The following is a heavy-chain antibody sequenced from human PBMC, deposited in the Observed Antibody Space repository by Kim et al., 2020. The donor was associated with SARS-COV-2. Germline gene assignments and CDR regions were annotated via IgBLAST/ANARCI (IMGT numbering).Heavy chain of an antibody. V-gene: IGHV3-30*04. D-gene: IGHD3-22*01. CDR2: ISYDGSNK. CDR3: AREGHWIDSSGYPDSFD. Sequence: GGSLRLSCAASGFTFSSYAMHWVRQAPGKGLEWVAVISYDGSNKYYADSVKGRFTISRDNSKNTLYLQMNSLRAEDTAVYYCAREGHWIDSSGYPDSFD. J-gene: IGHJ4*01. CDR1: GFTFSSYA.